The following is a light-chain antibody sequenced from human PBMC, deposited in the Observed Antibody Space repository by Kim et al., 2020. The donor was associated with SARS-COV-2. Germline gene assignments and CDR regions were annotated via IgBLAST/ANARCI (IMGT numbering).Light chain of an antibody. V-gene: IGKV3D-7*01. Sequence: GVGVTLSCRASQSVSSSYLTWYQQKPGQAPRLLIYGASTRATGIPARFSGSGSGTDFTLTISSLQPEDFAVYYCQQDYNLPGTFGQGTKLEIK. CDR2: GAS. CDR3: QQDYNLPGT. CDR1: QSVSSSY. J-gene: IGKJ2*01.